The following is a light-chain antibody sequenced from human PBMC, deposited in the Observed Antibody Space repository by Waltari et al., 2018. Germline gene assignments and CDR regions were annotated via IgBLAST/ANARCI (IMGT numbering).Light chain of an antibody. CDR1: SSDVGGYNF. J-gene: IGLJ1*01. CDR3: SSYASSSAHYV. V-gene: IGLV2-14*03. CDR2: DVT. Sequence: QSALTQHASVSGSPGQSITIPCTGTSSDVGGYNFVSWYQQHPGKAPKLMIYDVTNRPSGVSNRFSGSKSGNTASLTISGLQAEDEADYYCSSYASSSAHYVFGSGTKVTVL.